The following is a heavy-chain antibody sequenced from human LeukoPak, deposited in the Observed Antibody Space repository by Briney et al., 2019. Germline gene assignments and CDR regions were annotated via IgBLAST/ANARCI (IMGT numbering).Heavy chain of an antibody. D-gene: IGHD3-16*01. J-gene: IGHJ4*02. CDR1: GGSISSYY. V-gene: IGHV4-59*01. CDR3: ARGSGFGYYFDY. Sequence: PSETLSLTCTVSGGSISSYYWSWIRQPPGKGLEWIGYIYYSGSTNYNPSLKSRVTTSVDTSKNQFSLKLSSVTAADTAVYYCARGSGFGYYFDYWGQGTLVTVSS. CDR2: IYYSGST.